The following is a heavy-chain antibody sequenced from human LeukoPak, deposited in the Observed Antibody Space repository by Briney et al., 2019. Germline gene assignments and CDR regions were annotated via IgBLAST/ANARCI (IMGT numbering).Heavy chain of an antibody. CDR1: GGTFSSYA. J-gene: IGHJ3*02. CDR2: IIPIFGTA. Sequence: ASVKVSCKASGGTFSSYAISWVRQAPGQGLEWMGGIIPIFGTANYAQKFQGRVTITADESTSTAYMELSSLRSEDTAVYYCAREKISSGTDDAFDIWGQGTTVTVSS. D-gene: IGHD3-10*01. CDR3: AREKISSGTDDAFDI. V-gene: IGHV1-69*01.